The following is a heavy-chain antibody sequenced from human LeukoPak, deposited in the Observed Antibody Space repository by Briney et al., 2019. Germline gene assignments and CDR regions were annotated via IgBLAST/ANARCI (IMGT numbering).Heavy chain of an antibody. J-gene: IGHJ6*03. CDR1: GFMFSSYA. V-gene: IGHV3-21*01. D-gene: IGHD4-17*01. CDR3: AKTTDNYYYYYMDV. Sequence: PGGSLRLSCAASGFMFSSYAMSWVRQAPGKGLEWVSSISTSSSYIYYADSVKGRFTISRDNAKNSLYLHMNSLRAEDTAVYYCAKTTDNYYYYYMDVWGKGTTVTVSS. CDR2: ISTSSSYI.